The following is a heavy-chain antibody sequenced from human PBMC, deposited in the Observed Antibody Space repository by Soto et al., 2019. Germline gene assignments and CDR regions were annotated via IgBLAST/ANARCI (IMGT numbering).Heavy chain of an antibody. D-gene: IGHD2-2*02. V-gene: IGHV3-7*03. CDR1: GFTFSSYW. Sequence: GGSLRLSCAASGFTFSSYWMSWVRQAPGKGLEWVANIKQDGSEKYYVDSVKGRFTISRDNAKNSLYLQMNSLRAEDTAVYYCARGYCSSTSCYKGRYYFDYWGQGTLVTV. CDR3: ARGYCSSTSCYKGRYYFDY. J-gene: IGHJ4*02. CDR2: IKQDGSEK.